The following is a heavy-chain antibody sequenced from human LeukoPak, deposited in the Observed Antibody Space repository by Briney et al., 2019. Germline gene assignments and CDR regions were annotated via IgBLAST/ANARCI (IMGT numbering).Heavy chain of an antibody. CDR1: GGTFSSYA. D-gene: IGHD3-3*01. CDR3: ARGRVLESPGRWFDP. CDR2: IIPIFGTA. J-gene: IGHJ5*02. Sequence: SVKVSCKASGGTFSSYAISWVRQAPGQGLEWLGGIIPIFGTANYAQKFQGRVTITADKSTSTAYMELSSLRSEDTAVYYCARGRVLESPGRWFDPWGQGTLVTVSS. V-gene: IGHV1-69*06.